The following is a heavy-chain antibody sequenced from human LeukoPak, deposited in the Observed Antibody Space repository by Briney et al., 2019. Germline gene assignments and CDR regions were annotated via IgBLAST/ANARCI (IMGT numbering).Heavy chain of an antibody. Sequence: ASVKVSCKASGYTFTGYYMHWVRQAPGQGLEWMGWINPNSGGTNYAQKFQGRVTMTRDTSISTAYMGLSRLRSDDTAVYYCARADCSSTSCCVQFDYWGQGTLVTVSS. CDR1: GYTFTGYY. J-gene: IGHJ4*02. CDR2: INPNSGGT. D-gene: IGHD2-2*01. CDR3: ARADCSSTSCCVQFDY. V-gene: IGHV1-2*02.